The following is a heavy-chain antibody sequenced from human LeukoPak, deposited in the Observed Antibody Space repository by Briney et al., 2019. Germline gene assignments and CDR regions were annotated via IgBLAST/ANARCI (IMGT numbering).Heavy chain of an antibody. J-gene: IGHJ4*02. CDR2: INPNSGGT. CDR1: GYTFTSYY. Sequence: GASVKVSCKASGYTFTSYYMHWVRQAPGQGLEWMGWINPNSGGTNYAQKFQGRVTMTRDTSISTAYMELSRLRSDDTAVYYCARVAYYYDSSGYPENFDYWGQGTLVTVSS. CDR3: ARVAYYYDSSGYPENFDY. V-gene: IGHV1-2*02. D-gene: IGHD3-22*01.